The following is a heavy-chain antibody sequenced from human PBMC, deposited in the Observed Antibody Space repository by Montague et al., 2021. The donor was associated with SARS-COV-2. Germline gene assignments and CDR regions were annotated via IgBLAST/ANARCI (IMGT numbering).Heavy chain of an antibody. D-gene: IGHD2/OR15-2a*01. CDR1: SGSLSNYY. V-gene: IGHV4-4*09. Sequence: SETLSLTCTVSSGSLSNYYWCWIWQSPDKGLEWIGYMYETGNMIYNPSLRSRVSISADTSKGKFSLRLTFVTAADSARYYCAGNMAYWGQGVLVTV. CDR2: MYETGNM. J-gene: IGHJ4*02. CDR3: AGNMAY.